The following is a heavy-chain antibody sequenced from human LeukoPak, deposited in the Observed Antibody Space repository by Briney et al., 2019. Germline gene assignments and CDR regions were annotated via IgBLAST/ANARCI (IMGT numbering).Heavy chain of an antibody. CDR2: IYPGDSDT. D-gene: IGHD3-22*01. V-gene: IGHV5-51*01. Sequence: GESLKISCKGSGYSFTSYWIGWVRQMPGKGLEWMGIIYPGDSDTRYSSSFQGQVTISADKSISTAYLQWSSLKASDTAMYYCAGTYYYDSSGYYGYFQHWGQGTLVTVSS. CDR1: GYSFTSYW. CDR3: AGTYYYDSSGYYGYFQH. J-gene: IGHJ1*01.